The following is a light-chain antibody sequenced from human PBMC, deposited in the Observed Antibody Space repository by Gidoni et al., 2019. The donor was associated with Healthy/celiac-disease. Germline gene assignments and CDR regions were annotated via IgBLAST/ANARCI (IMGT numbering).Light chain of an antibody. J-gene: IGKJ4*01. CDR1: QSSSKY. CDR3: QQTYSTPPT. Sequence: DIQMTQSPSSLSASVGARVTITCRASQSSSKYLNWYQQKPGTAPKLLSYAASSLQSGVASRCSGSGSGTDFTLTISSLQPEDFAPYYCQQTYSTPPTFGGGTKVEIK. V-gene: IGKV1-39*01. CDR2: AAS.